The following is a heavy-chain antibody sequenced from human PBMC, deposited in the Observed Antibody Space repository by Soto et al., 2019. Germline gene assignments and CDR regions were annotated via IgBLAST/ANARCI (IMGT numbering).Heavy chain of an antibody. CDR1: GFTFSSYS. J-gene: IGHJ4*02. CDR2: ISSSSSTI. D-gene: IGHD3-10*01. V-gene: IGHV3-48*01. Sequence: EVQLVESGGGLVQPGGSLRLSCAASGFTFSSYSMNWVRQAPGKGLEWVSYISSSSSTIYYADSVKGRFTISRDNAKNSLYLQMNRLRAEDTAVYYCARENLVWVGEFKYFDYWGQGTLVTVSS. CDR3: ARENLVWVGEFKYFDY.